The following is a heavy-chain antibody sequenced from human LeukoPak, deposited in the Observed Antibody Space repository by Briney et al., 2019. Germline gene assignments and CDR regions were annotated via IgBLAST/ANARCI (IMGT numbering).Heavy chain of an antibody. CDR3: TTGGTVTFDY. V-gene: IGHV3-15*01. CDR1: RFTFSNAS. CDR2: IKSKTDGGTT. Sequence: GGSLRLSCAASRFTFSNASMSWVRQAPGKGLEWVCRIKSKTDGGTTDYAAPVKGRFTISRDDSKNTLYLQMNSLKTEDTAVYYCTTGGTVTFDYWGQGTLVTVSS. J-gene: IGHJ4*02. D-gene: IGHD4-17*01.